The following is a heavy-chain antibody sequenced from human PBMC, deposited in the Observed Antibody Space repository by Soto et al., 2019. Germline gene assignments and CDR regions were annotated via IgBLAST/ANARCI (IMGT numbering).Heavy chain of an antibody. V-gene: IGHV3-48*03. CDR3: ARTQIVVVPAAIPSYWYFDL. Sequence: GGSLRLSCAASGFTFSSYEMNWVRQAPGKGLEWVSYISSSGSTIYYSDSVKGRFTISRDNAKNSLYLQMNSLRAEDTAVYYCARTQIVVVPAAIPSYWYFDLWGRGTLVTVSS. J-gene: IGHJ2*01. CDR1: GFTFSSYE. D-gene: IGHD2-2*02. CDR2: ISSSGSTI.